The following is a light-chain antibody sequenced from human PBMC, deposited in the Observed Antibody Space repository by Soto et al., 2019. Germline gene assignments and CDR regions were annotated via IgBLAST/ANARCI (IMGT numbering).Light chain of an antibody. CDR2: DNN. V-gene: IGLV1-51*01. J-gene: IGLJ2*01. CDR1: SSDVGGYNY. CDR3: GTWDDSLSAGI. Sequence: QSALTQPRSVSGSPGQSVTISCTGTSSDVGGYNYVSWYQKLPGTAPKLLIYDNNKRPSGTPDRFSGSRSGTSATLGITGLQTGDEADYYCGTWDDSLSAGIFGGGTKVTVL.